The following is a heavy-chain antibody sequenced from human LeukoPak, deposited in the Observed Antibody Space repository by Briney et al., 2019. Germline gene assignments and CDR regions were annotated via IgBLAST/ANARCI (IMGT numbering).Heavy chain of an antibody. Sequence: SETLSLTCAVYGGSFSGYYWSWIRQPPGKGLEWIGEINHSGSTNYNPSLKSRVTISVDTSKNQFSLKLSSVTAADTAVYYCARGPLPKGIDYWGQGTLVTVSS. V-gene: IGHV4-34*01. D-gene: IGHD3-10*01. J-gene: IGHJ4*02. CDR3: ARGPLPKGIDY. CDR1: GGSFSGYY. CDR2: INHSGST.